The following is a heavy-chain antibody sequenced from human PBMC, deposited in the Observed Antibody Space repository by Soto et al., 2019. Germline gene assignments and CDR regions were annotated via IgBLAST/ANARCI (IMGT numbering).Heavy chain of an antibody. D-gene: IGHD6-13*01. V-gene: IGHV4-31*03. CDR1: GLTISSASYY. CDR2: IYYNGST. J-gene: IGHJ4*02. Sequence: QVLLQESGPRLMKPSQTLSLTCSVSGLTISSASYYWSWIRQHPGKGLEWVGNIYYNGSTYYSPSLRSRVTVGFVTSKNQFALRLTSVTAADTAVYYCARYRISGSWSKFDYWGQGTRVTVSS. CDR3: ARYRISGSWSKFDY.